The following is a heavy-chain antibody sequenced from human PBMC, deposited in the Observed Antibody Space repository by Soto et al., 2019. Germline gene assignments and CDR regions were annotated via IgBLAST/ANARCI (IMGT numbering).Heavy chain of an antibody. D-gene: IGHD3-3*01. CDR1: GFTFSNAW. Sequence: EVQLVESGGGLVKPGGSLRLSCAASGFTFSNAWMSWVRQAPGKGLEWVGRIKSKTDGGTTDYAAPVKGRFTISRDDSKNTLYLQINSLQTEDTAVYYCTTDTPYYDFWSGYYSLGYFDYWGQGTLVTVSS. J-gene: IGHJ4*02. CDR2: IKSKTDGGTT. V-gene: IGHV3-15*01. CDR3: TTDTPYYDFWSGYYSLGYFDY.